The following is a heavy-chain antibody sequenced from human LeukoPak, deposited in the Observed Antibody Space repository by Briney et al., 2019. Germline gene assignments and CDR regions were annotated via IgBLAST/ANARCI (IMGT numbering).Heavy chain of an antibody. CDR2: ISGSGGST. V-gene: IGHV3-23*01. J-gene: IGHJ6*02. CDR3: AKDATYYYDSSGYYPGWYYYYGMDV. Sequence: GGSLRLSCAASGFTFSSYAMSWVRQAPGKGLEWVSAISGSGGSTYYADSVKGRFTISRDNSKNTLYLQMNSLRAEDTAVYYCAKDATYYYDSSGYYPGWYYYYGMDVWGQGTTVTVSS. CDR1: GFTFSSYA. D-gene: IGHD3-22*01.